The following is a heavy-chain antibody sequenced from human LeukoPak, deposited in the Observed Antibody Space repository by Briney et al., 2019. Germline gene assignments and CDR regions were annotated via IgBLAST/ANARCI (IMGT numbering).Heavy chain of an antibody. D-gene: IGHD4/OR15-4a*01. Sequence: GGSLRLSCAASGFTLSNYTMNWVRQAPGKGLEWVSSISRSSTYIYYADSVKGRFTISRDDAKNSLYLQMNSLRAEDTAVYFCARRGCVRANCFYHWGQGTLVTVSS. V-gene: IGHV3-21*01. CDR1: GFTLSNYT. CDR2: ISRSSTYI. CDR3: ARRGCVRANCFYH. J-gene: IGHJ4*02.